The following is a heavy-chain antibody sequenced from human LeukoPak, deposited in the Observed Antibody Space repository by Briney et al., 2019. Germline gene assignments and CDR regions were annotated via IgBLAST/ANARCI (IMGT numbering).Heavy chain of an antibody. J-gene: IGHJ4*02. CDR3: ARHEGKLWFGETAMNY. V-gene: IGHV4-59*08. D-gene: IGHD3-10*01. CDR1: GGSISSYS. Sequence: SETLSLTCTVPGGSISSYSWSWVRQPPGKGLEWIAYMSYSGTTNYNPSLKSRVTISVDTSKKQFSLKLSSVTAADTAVYYCARHEGKLWFGETAMNYWGQGTLVTVSS. CDR2: MSYSGTT.